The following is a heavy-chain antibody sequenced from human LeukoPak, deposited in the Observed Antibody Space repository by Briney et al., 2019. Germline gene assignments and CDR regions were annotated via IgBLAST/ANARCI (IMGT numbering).Heavy chain of an antibody. Sequence: PSETLSLTCTVSGGSISSSSYYWGWIRQPPGKGLEWIGSIYYSGSTYYSPSLKSRVTISVDTSKNQFSLKLSSVTAADPAVYYCAPGEYQLLWRFDYWGQGTLVTVSS. J-gene: IGHJ4*02. CDR1: GGSISSSSYY. CDR2: IYYSGST. D-gene: IGHD2-2*01. CDR3: APGEYQLLWRFDY. V-gene: IGHV4-39*01.